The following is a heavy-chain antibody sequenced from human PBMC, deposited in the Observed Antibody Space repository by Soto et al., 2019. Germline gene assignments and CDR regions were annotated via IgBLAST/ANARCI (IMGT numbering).Heavy chain of an antibody. V-gene: IGHV3-33*01. J-gene: IGHJ4*02. CDR3: ARADETNIDY. Sequence: QVQLVESGGGVVQPGRSLRLSCAASGFTFSTYGMHWVRQAPGKGLEWVAVIWYDGSKEYYADSVKGRFTISRDNSKNTLNLQMNSLRAEDTAVYNCARADETNIDYWGQGTLVTVSS. CDR2: IWYDGSKE. CDR1: GFTFSTYG.